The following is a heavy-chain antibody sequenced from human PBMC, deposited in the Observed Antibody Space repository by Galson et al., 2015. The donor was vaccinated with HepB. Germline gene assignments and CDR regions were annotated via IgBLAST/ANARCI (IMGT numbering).Heavy chain of an antibody. V-gene: IGHV3-74*01. CDR2: IKTDGSTT. Sequence: SLRLSCAGSGFTFSDYWMHWVRQGPGKGLVWVSRIKTDGSTTNYADSVKGRFTISRDNAKNTLYLQMNSLRAEDTAMYYCARLKGGSWDWFDPWGQGTLVTVSS. D-gene: IGHD1-26*01. CDR3: ARLKGGSWDWFDP. J-gene: IGHJ5*02. CDR1: GFTFSDYW.